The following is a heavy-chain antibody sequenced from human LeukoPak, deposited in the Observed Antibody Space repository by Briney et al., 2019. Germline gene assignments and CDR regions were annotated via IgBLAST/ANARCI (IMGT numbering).Heavy chain of an antibody. CDR2: INLNGGST. CDR3: ARDSDYGGNSLPLDY. J-gene: IGHJ4*02. V-gene: IGHV3-20*04. D-gene: IGHD4-23*01. CDR1: GFTFDDYG. Sequence: GGSLRLSCAASGFTFDDYGMSWVRQAPGKGLEWVSGINLNGGSTGYADSVKGRFTISRDNAKNSLYLQMNSLRAEDTALYYCARDSDYGGNSLPLDYWGQGTLVTDCS.